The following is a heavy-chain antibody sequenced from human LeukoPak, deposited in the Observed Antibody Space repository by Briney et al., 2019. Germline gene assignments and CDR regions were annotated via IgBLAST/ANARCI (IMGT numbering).Heavy chain of an antibody. J-gene: IGHJ3*02. V-gene: IGHV3-30*04. CDR2: VSKDGNTK. CDR1: GFTFNTYA. Sequence: GTSLRLSCVASGFTFNTYAIHWVRQAPGKGLEWVAVVSKDGNTKYYADSVKGRFTISRDNSKSTVYLQMNSLRTEDTSVYYCARGIQPPKYYGSGSDTFDIWGQGTMVTVSS. CDR3: ARGIQPPKYYGSGSDTFDI. D-gene: IGHD3-10*01.